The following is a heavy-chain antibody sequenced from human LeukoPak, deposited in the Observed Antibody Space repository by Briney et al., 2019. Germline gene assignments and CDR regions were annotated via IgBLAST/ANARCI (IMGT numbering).Heavy chain of an antibody. Sequence: SETLSLTCTVSGGSISSGSYYWSWIRQPAGKGLEWIGRIYTSGSTNYNPSLKSRVTISVDTSKNQFSLKLSSVTAADTAVYYCARALYDSSGYYLRQFDYWGQGTLVTVSS. CDR2: IYTSGST. V-gene: IGHV4-61*02. CDR3: ARALYDSSGYYLRQFDY. CDR1: GGSISSGSYY. J-gene: IGHJ4*02. D-gene: IGHD3-22*01.